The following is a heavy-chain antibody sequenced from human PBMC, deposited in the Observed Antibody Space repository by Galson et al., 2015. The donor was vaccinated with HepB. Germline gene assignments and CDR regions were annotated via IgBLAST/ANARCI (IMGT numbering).Heavy chain of an antibody. CDR1: GFTFSGSA. Sequence: LRLSCAASGFTFSGSAMHWVRQASGKGLEWVGRIRSKANSYATAYAASVKGRFTISRDDSKNTAYLQMNSLKTEDTAVYYCTRVYCSGGSCYPVWYGMGVWGQGTTVTVSS. CDR2: IRSKANSYAT. V-gene: IGHV3-73*01. J-gene: IGHJ6*02. D-gene: IGHD2-15*01. CDR3: TRVYCSGGSCYPVWYGMGV.